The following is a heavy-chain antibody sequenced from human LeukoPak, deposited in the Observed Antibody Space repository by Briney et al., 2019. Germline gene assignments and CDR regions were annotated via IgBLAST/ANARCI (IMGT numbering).Heavy chain of an antibody. J-gene: IGHJ5*02. D-gene: IGHD1-14*01. V-gene: IGHV1-2*02. CDR2: INPNSGGT. Sequence: ASVKVSCKASGYTFTGYYMHWVRQAPGQGLEWMGWINPNSGGTNYAQKLQGRVTMTTDTSTSTAYMELRSLRSDDTAVYYCAREDASGPGPFDPWGQGTLVTVSS. CDR3: AREDASGPGPFDP. CDR1: GYTFTGYY.